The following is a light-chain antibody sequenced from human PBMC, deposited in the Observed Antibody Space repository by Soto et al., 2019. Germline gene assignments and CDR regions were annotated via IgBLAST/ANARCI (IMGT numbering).Light chain of an antibody. CDR1: TSDVGGDKF. V-gene: IGLV2-14*01. J-gene: IGLJ1*01. Sequence: QSALTQPASVSGPPGQSITITCTGTTSDVGGDKFVSWYQHHPGKAPKLMIYEVTNRPSGVSDRFSGSKSGNTASLTISWLQAEDEADYYCSSYANNHDVLGTGTKLTAL. CDR3: SSYANNHDV. CDR2: EVT.